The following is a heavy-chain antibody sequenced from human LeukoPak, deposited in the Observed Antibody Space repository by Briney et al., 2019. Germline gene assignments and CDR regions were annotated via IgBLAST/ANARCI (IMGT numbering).Heavy chain of an antibody. Sequence: GGSLRLSCAASGFTFSSYWMHWVRQAPGKGLEWVSLIYSGGSTYYTDSVKGRFTISRDNSKNTLYLQMNSLRAEDTAVYYCARYIYASNWFDPWGQGTLVTVSS. CDR3: ARYIYASNWFDP. V-gene: IGHV3-53*01. CDR1: GFTFSSYW. D-gene: IGHD2/OR15-2a*01. J-gene: IGHJ5*02. CDR2: IYSGGST.